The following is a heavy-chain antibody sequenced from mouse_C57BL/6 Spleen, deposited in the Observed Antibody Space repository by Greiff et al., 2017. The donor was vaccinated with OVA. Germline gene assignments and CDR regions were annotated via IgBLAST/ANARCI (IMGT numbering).Heavy chain of an antibody. J-gene: IGHJ2*01. D-gene: IGHD4-1*01. Sequence: EVQLQQSGPELVKPGASVKISCKASGYTFTDYYMNWVKQSHGKSLEWIGDINPNNGGTSYNQKFKGKATLTVDKSSSTAYMELRSLTSEDSAVYYCARVWDFDYWGQGTTLTVSS. CDR1: GYTFTDYY. CDR3: ARVWDFDY. V-gene: IGHV1-26*01. CDR2: INPNNGGT.